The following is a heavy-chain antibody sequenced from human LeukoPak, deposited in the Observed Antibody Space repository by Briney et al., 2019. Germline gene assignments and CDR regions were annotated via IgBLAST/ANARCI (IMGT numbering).Heavy chain of an antibody. V-gene: IGHV1-8*01. D-gene: IGHD4-23*01. CDR3: ATVLAHRWLTFPGPYWFDP. CDR1: GYTFTSYD. Sequence: GASVKVSFKASGYTFTSYDSHWVRQATGQGREGMGWMNPNSGNTGYARKFQGGVTMTRKTSINTAYMELSSMRSEAAAVYYSATVLAHRWLTFPGPYWFDPWGQGTLVTVSS. J-gene: IGHJ5*02. CDR2: MNPNSGNT.